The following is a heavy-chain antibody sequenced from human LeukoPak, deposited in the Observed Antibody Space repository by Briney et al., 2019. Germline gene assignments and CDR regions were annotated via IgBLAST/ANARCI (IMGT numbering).Heavy chain of an antibody. Sequence: SQTLSLTCAISGDSVSSNSVTWNWIRQSPSRGLKWLGRTYYRSTWYNDYAVSVRGRITVNPDTSKNQFSLHLNSVTPEDTAVYYCARRLTQCDCFDPWGQGILVTVSS. CDR1: GDSVSSNSVT. D-gene: IGHD2-21*02. V-gene: IGHV6-1*01. CDR3: ARRLTQCDCFDP. CDR2: TYYRSTWYN. J-gene: IGHJ5*02.